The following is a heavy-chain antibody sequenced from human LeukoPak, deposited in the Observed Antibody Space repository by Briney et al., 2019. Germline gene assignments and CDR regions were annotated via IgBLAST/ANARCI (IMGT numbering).Heavy chain of an antibody. J-gene: IGHJ4*02. CDR2: IYHSGST. CDR1: GYSISSGYY. V-gene: IGHV4-38-2*02. D-gene: IGHD5-18*01. Sequence: SETLSLTCTVPGYSISSGYYWGWIRQPPGKGLEWIGSIYHSGSTYYNPSLKSRVTISVDTSKNQFSLKLSSVTAADTAVYYCARVGSGYSYGYVGYWGQGTLVTVSS. CDR3: ARVGSGYSYGYVGY.